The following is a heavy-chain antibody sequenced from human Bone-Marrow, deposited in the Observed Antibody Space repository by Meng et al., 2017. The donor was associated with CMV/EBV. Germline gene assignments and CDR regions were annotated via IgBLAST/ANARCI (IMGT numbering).Heavy chain of an antibody. D-gene: IGHD6-13*01. J-gene: IGHJ4*02. CDR1: GFTFSSYA. CDR2: ISGSGGST. V-gene: IGHV3-23*01. CDR3: ARARYSSRFDY. Sequence: GGSLRLSCAASGFTFSSYAMSWVRQAPWKGLEWVSAISGSGGSTYYADSVKGRFTISRDNSKNTLYLQMNSLRAEDTAVYYCARARYSSRFDYWGQGTLVTVSS.